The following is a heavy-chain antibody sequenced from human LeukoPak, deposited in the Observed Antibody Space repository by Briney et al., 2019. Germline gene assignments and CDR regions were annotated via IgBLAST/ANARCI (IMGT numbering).Heavy chain of an antibody. D-gene: IGHD6-19*01. CDR1: GFTFSSSA. CDR2: ISYDGSNK. V-gene: IGHV3-30-3*01. Sequence: PGRSLRLSCAASGFTFSSSAMHWVRQAPDKGLEWVAVISYDGSNKYYADSVKGRFTISRDNSKNTLYLQMNSLRADDTAVYYCXXXXXXXGWYEGFDYWGQGTLVTVSS. J-gene: IGHJ4*02. CDR3: XXXXXXXGWYEGFDY.